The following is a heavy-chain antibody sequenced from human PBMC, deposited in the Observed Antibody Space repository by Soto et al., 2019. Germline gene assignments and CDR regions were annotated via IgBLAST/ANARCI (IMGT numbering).Heavy chain of an antibody. D-gene: IGHD3-10*01. Sequence: RRLSCAASGFTFSSYSMNWVRQAPGKGLEWVSSISSSSSYIYYADSVKGRFTISRDNAENSLYLQMNSLRAEDTAVYYCARDSVLLWFGESPDYYYGMDVWGQGTTVTVSS. CDR2: ISSSSSYI. CDR3: ARDSVLLWFGESPDYYYGMDV. V-gene: IGHV3-21*01. J-gene: IGHJ6*02. CDR1: GFTFSSYS.